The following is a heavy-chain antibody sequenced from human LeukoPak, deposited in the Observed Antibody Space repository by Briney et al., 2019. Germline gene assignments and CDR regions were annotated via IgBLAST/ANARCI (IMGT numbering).Heavy chain of an antibody. CDR3: ARGGTGDGNYFDY. CDR1: GFSFSRYS. J-gene: IGHJ4*02. D-gene: IGHD7-27*01. Sequence: GGSLRLSCAASGFSFSRYSMNWVRQTPGKGLERLSYIDDDSRPIYYADSVRGRFTVSRDNAKNSLFLQMNGLRAEDTALYYCARGGTGDGNYFDYWAEGPVVTVSS. V-gene: IGHV3-48*01. CDR2: IDDDSRPI.